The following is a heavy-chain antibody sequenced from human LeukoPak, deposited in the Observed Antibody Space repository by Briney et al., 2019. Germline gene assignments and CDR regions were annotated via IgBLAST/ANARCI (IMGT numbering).Heavy chain of an antibody. CDR2: INPNSGGT. CDR1: GYTLTGYY. CDR3: ARDSTPPDFWSGYYASLNFDY. V-gene: IGHV1-2*02. J-gene: IGHJ4*02. D-gene: IGHD3-3*01. Sequence: ASVKVSCKASGYTLTGYYMHWVRRAPGQGLEWMGWINPNSGGTNYAQKFQGRVTMTRDTSISTAYMELSRLRSDETAVYYCARDSTPPDFWSGYYASLNFDYWGQGTLVTVSS.